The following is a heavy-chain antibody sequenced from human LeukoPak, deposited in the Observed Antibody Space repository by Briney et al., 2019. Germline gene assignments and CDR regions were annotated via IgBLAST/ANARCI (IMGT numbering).Heavy chain of an antibody. D-gene: IGHD2-15*01. V-gene: IGHV3-30*02. J-gene: IGHJ6*03. Sequence: GGSLRLSCAASGFTFSNSDMHWVRQGPGKGLEWVAFTRYDGSNIQYADSVKGRFTISRDNSKNTLYLQMNSLRAEDTAVYYCAKALYCSGGSCYSSYYYYYMDVWGKGTTVTISS. CDR3: AKALYCSGGSCYSSYYYYYMDV. CDR1: GFTFSNSD. CDR2: TRYDGSNI.